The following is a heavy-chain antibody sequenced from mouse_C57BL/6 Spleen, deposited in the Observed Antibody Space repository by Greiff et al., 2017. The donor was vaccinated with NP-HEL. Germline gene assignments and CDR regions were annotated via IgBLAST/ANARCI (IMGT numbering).Heavy chain of an antibody. J-gene: IGHJ2*01. CDR1: GFTFSDYY. D-gene: IGHD1-1*01. Sequence: EVKLMESEGGLVQPGSSMKLSCTASGFTFSDYYMAWVRQVPEKGLEWVANINYDGSSTYYLDSLKSRFIISRDNAKNILYLQMSSLKSEDTATYYCAREGVYGSSHYFDYWGQGTTLTVAS. CDR2: INYDGSST. CDR3: AREGVYGSSHYFDY. V-gene: IGHV5-16*01.